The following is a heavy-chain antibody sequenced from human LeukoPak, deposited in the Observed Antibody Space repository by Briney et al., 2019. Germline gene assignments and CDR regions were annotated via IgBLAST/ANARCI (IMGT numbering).Heavy chain of an antibody. CDR2: IIPIFGTA. Sequence: GASVKVSCKASGGTFSSYAISWVRQAPGQGLEWMGGIIPIFGTANYAQKFQGRVTITADESTSTAYMELSSLRSDDTAVCYCARDLEQWLVRVFGYWGQGTLVTVSS. CDR3: ARDLEQWLVRVFGY. D-gene: IGHD6-19*01. CDR1: GGTFSSYA. V-gene: IGHV1-69*13. J-gene: IGHJ4*02.